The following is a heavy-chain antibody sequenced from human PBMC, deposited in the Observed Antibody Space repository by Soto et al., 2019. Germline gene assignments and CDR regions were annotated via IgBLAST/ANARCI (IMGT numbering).Heavy chain of an antibody. J-gene: IGHJ6*02. Sequence: QVQLVESGGGVVQPGRSLRLSCTASGLTFSSYGMHWVRQAPGKGLEWVAVISHDGSNKYYADSVKGRFTISRDNSKNTLYLQMNSLRAEDTAVYYCAKEIWVGKYPTEGMDVWGQGTTVTVSS. CDR2: ISHDGSNK. CDR1: GLTFSSYG. D-gene: IGHD3-10*01. V-gene: IGHV3-30*18. CDR3: AKEIWVGKYPTEGMDV.